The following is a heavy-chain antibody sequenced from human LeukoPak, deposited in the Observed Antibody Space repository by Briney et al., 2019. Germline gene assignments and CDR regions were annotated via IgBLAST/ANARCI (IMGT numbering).Heavy chain of an antibody. CDR3: AGLLRLLERLCDY. J-gene: IGHJ4*02. D-gene: IGHD3-3*01. CDR1: GFTFSSYA. Sequence: GSLRLSCAASGFTFSSYAMSWVRQAPGKGLEWVSAISGSGGSTYYADSVKGRFTISRDNSKNTLYLQMNSLRAEDTAVYYCAGLLRLLERLCDYWGQGTLVTVSS. CDR2: ISGSGGST. V-gene: IGHV3-23*01.